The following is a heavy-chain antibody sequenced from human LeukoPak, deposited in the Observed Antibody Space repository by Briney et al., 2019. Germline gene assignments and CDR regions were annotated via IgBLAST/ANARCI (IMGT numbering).Heavy chain of an antibody. J-gene: IGHJ4*02. CDR3: ARVTSPTGPDY. CDR1: GGTFSSYA. CDR2: IIPILGIA. Sequence: ASVKVSCTASGGTFSSYAISWVRQAPGQGLEWMGRIIPILGIANYAQKFQGRVTITADKSTSTAYMELSSLRSEDTAVYYCARVTSPTGPDYWGQGTLVTVSS. V-gene: IGHV1-69*04. D-gene: IGHD2-8*02.